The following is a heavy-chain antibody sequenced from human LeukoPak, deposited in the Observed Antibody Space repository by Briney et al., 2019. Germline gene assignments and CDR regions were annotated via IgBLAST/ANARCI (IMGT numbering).Heavy chain of an antibody. Sequence: VASVKVSCKASGYTFTSYGISWVRQAPGQGLEWMGWISAYNGNTNYPQKLQGRVTMTTDTSTSTAYMELRSLRSDDTAVYYCAKGRRTRVSNNWFDPWGQGTLVTVSS. CDR3: AKGRRTRVSNNWFDP. CDR2: ISAYNGNT. CDR1: GYTFTSYG. J-gene: IGHJ5*02. D-gene: IGHD6-6*01. V-gene: IGHV1-18*01.